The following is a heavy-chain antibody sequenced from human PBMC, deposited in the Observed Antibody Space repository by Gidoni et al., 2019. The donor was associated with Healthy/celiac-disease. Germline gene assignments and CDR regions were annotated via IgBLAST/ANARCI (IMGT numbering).Heavy chain of an antibody. CDR3: TSPYWNYVPYGMDV. J-gene: IGHJ6*02. Sequence: EVQLVESGGGLVKTGGYLGLSCAASGFTFINAWMSWVLQAPGKGLEGVGRIKRKTDGGTTDYAAHVKGRFTISRDDSKNTLYLQMNSLKTEDTAVYYCTSPYWNYVPYGMDVWGQGTTVTVSS. D-gene: IGHD1-7*01. V-gene: IGHV3-15*01. CDR1: GFTFINAW. CDR2: IKRKTDGGTT.